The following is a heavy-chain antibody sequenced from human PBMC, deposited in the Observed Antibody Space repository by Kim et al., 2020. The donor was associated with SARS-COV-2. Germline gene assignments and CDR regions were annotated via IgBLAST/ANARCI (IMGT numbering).Heavy chain of an antibody. D-gene: IGHD4-17*01. J-gene: IGHJ4*02. Sequence: SETLSLTCTVSGGPIKSGYYWNWIRHHPGKGLQWIGYAYYSGSTSYNPSLKSRLTISVDTSKSQFSLRLTSVTAADTAVYYCARSYGDYEQNYFDHWGQGALVTVSS. V-gene: IGHV4-31*03. CDR2: AYYSGST. CDR1: GGPIKSGYY. CDR3: ARSYGDYEQNYFDH.